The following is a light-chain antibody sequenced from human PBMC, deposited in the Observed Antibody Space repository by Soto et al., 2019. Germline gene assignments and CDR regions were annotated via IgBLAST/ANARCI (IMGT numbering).Light chain of an antibody. CDR2: DVS. J-gene: IGLJ1*01. V-gene: IGLV2-14*03. CDR3: GSYSSSSTLYV. CDR1: NSDVGGSNY. Sequence: QSVLTQPASVSGSPGQSITISCTGTNSDVGGSNYVSWYQQHPGKAPKLMIYDVSNRTSGVSNRFSGSKSGNTASLTISGLQAEDEADYYCGSYSSSSTLYVFGTGTKLTVL.